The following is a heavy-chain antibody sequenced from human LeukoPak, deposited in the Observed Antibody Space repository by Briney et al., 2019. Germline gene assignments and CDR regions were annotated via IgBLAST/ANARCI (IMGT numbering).Heavy chain of an antibody. V-gene: IGHV4-61*02. CDR2: IYTSGST. CDR1: GGSISSGSYY. D-gene: IGHD5-18*01. CDR3: ARGQIQLSAVAGWYYYYMDV. J-gene: IGHJ6*03. Sequence: SETLSLTCTVSGGSISSGSYYWSWIRQPAGKGLEWIGRIYTSGSTNYNPSLKSRVTISVDTSKNQFSLKLSSVTAADTAVYYCARGQIQLSAVAGWYYYYMDVWGKGTTVTISS.